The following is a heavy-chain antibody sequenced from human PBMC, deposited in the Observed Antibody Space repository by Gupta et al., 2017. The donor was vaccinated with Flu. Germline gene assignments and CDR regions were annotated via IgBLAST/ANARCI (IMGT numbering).Heavy chain of an antibody. J-gene: IGHJ4*02. V-gene: IGHV1-3*01. Sequence: QVQLVQSGAEVRKPGASVKLSCETSGFTFTWYAVHWVRQAPGQRPEWMGWIHGGDGRTEYSQKFRGRVTITRDTSASTAHMELSSLRSEDTAIYYCARNRGTGDLDYWGQGTLVTVSS. CDR2: IHGGDGRT. D-gene: IGHD7-27*01. CDR1: GFTFTWYA. CDR3: ARNRGTGDLDY.